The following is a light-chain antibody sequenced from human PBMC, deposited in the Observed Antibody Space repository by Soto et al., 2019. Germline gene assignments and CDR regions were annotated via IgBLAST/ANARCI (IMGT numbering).Light chain of an antibody. CDR3: SSHAESRMVI. Sequence: QSALTQPASVSGSPGQSITISCTGTSSDVGKYNLVSWYQQYPGKAPKLMIYEDTKRPSGVSNRFSGSKSGNTASLTVSGLQAEDEADYFCSSHAESRMVIFGGGTKLTVL. J-gene: IGLJ2*01. CDR2: EDT. CDR1: SSDVGKYNL. V-gene: IGLV2-23*01.